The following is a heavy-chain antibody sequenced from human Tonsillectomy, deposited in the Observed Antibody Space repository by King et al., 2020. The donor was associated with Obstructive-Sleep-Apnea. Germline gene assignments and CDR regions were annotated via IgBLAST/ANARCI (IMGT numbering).Heavy chain of an antibody. CDR3: ARAGGVLLPFDY. CDR1: GGSISIYY. CDR2: IYYSGST. Sequence: QLQESGPGLVKPSETLSLTCTVSGGSISIYYWSWIRQPPGKGLEWIGYIYYSGSTNYNPSLTSRVTISVDTSKNQFSLKLSSVTAADTAVYYCARAGGVLLPFDYWGQGTLVTVSS. J-gene: IGHJ4*02. V-gene: IGHV4-59*01. D-gene: IGHD2-15*01.